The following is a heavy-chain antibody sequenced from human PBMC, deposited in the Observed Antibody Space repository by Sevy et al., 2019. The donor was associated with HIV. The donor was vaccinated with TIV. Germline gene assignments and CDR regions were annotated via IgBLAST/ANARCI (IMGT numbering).Heavy chain of an antibody. J-gene: IGHJ4*02. CDR3: ARESRAAGKDY. CDR1: GYTFSNYA. V-gene: IGHV1-18*01. CDR2: ITADNGNK. Sequence: ASVKVSCKASGYTFSNYAVSWVRQAPGQGLEWLGWITADNGNKKYAQKFQGRVTMTTETSTRTAYMELRSLRSDDTAVDYCARESRAAGKDYWGQGTLVTVSS. D-gene: IGHD6-13*01.